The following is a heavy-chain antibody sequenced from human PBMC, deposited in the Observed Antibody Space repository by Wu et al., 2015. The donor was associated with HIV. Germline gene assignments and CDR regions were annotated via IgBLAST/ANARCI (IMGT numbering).Heavy chain of an antibody. CDR1: GGTFSSFA. V-gene: IGHV1-69*11. CDR2: IIPILGTT. J-gene: IGHJ3*02. Sequence: QVHLVQSGAEVKKPGSSVKVSCKASGGTFSSFALSWVRQAPGRGLEWMGGIIPILGTTTYAQKFQGRVTITADESTRTAYMDLSSLRLEDTAIYYCATTGATVVVMDALDMWGQGTMVTVSS. CDR3: ATTGATVVVMDALDM. D-gene: IGHD3-22*01.